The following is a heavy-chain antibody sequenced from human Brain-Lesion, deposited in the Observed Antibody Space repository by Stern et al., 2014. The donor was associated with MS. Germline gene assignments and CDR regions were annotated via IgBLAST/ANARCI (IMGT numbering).Heavy chain of an antibody. D-gene: IGHD3-22*01. Sequence: VQLVESGAEVKKPGASVKVSCTASGYTFTGYYMHWVRQAPGPGLEWVGWINLYSGGTNYSQKFQGCGPMTRVTPPNTPFMDPSRLRSDDTAVYYCATYYYDSTGYNDFWGQGTLVTVSS. CDR3: ATYYYDSTGYNDF. V-gene: IGHV1-2*04. CDR2: INLYSGGT. J-gene: IGHJ4*02. CDR1: GYTFTGYY.